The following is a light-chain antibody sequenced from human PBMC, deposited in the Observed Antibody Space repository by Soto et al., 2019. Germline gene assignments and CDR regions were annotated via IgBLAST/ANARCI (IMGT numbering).Light chain of an antibody. V-gene: IGKV3-15*01. CDR1: QNIGSN. CDR3: QQYHNWWT. CDR2: GAS. Sequence: EIVMTQSPATLSVSPGERGTLSFRASQNIGSNLAWYQHKPGQAPRLLIYGASIRATGIPARFSGSGSGTEFTLTISSLQSEDFAVYYCQQYHNWWTFGQGTKVDI. J-gene: IGKJ1*01.